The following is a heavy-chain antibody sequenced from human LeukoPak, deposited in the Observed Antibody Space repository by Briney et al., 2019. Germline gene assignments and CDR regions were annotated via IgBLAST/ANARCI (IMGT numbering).Heavy chain of an antibody. CDR2: IRTKAYGATT. CDR3: TRDATIDSSLRGY. Sequence: GGSLRLSCAASGFTFGDYSMSWVRQAPGKGLGWVAFIRTKAYGATTEYARSVRGRFIISRDDSNRIAYLQMNSLKTEDTALYYCTRDATIDSSLRGYWGQGTPVTVSS. D-gene: IGHD3-10*01. J-gene: IGHJ4*02. V-gene: IGHV3-49*04. CDR1: GFTFGDYS.